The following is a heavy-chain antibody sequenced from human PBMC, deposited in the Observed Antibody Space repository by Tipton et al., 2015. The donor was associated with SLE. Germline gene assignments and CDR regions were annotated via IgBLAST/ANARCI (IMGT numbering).Heavy chain of an antibody. CDR3: ARDLTGANWFDP. Sequence: LRLSCTVSGGSISSSSYYWGWIRQPPGKGLEWIGYIYYSGSTNYNPSLKSRVTISVDTSKNQFSLKLSSVTAADTAVYYCARDLTGANWFDPWGQGTLVTVSS. D-gene: IGHD1-14*01. J-gene: IGHJ5*02. CDR1: GGSISSSSYY. V-gene: IGHV4-61*01. CDR2: IYYSGST.